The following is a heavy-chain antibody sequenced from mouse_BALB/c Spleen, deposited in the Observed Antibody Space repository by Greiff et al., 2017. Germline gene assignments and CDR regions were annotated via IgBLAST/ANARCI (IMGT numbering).Heavy chain of an antibody. CDR1: GFTFSSYY. D-gene: IGHD1-1*01. CDR2: INSNGGST. CDR3: ARREGSSGFDY. Sequence: EVQLVESGGGLVKLGGSLKLSCAASGFTFSSYYMSWVRQTPEKRLELVAAINSNGGSTYYPDTVKGRFTISRDNAKNTLYLQMSSLKSEDTALYYCARREGSSGFDYWGQGTTLTVSS. J-gene: IGHJ2*01. V-gene: IGHV5-6-2*01.